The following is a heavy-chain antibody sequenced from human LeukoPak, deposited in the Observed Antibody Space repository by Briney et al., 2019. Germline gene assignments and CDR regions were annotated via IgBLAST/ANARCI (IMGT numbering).Heavy chain of an antibody. V-gene: IGHV3-21*04. CDR3: GRDLGGRSGY. CDR2: ISSSSSYI. J-gene: IGHJ4*02. Sequence: GGSLRLSCAASGFTFSSYSMNWVRQAPGKGLEWVSSISSSSSYIYYADSVKGRFSISRDNAENTLYLQMNSLRAEDTAVYYCGRDLGGRSGYWGQGTLVTVSS. D-gene: IGHD1-26*01. CDR1: GFTFSSYS.